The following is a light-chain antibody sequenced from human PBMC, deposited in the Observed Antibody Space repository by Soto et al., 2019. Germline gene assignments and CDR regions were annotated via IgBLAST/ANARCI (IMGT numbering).Light chain of an antibody. J-gene: IGKJ5*01. CDR2: DAS. CDR3: QQCSNWPIT. Sequence: DIVLTQSPATLSSSPGERATLSCRTSQSVSSYFAWYQQKPGRAPSLLIYDASNRDTGIPARFIGSGSGTDFTLTICSLEPEDFAVYYCQQCSNWPITFGQGTRMEIK. CDR1: QSVSSY. V-gene: IGKV3-11*01.